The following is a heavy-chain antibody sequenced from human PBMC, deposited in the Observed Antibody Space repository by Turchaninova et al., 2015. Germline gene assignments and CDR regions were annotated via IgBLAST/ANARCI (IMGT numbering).Heavy chain of an antibody. CDR2: ISHDGANQ. D-gene: IGHD1-26*01. J-gene: IGHJ4*02. CDR3: AKETGDVPFDY. Sequence: QVQLVESGGGVVQPGRSLRLSCAASGFTFTTYGMHWVRLAPGKGLGGVGFISHDGANQYYADSVTGRFTVSRDNSKNTVYVQMNSRRGEDTAVYYCAKETGDVPFDYWGQGTLVTVSS. CDR1: GFTFTTYG. V-gene: IGHV3-30*18.